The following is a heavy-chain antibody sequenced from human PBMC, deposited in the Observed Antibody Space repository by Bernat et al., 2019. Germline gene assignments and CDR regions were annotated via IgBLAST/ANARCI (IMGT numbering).Heavy chain of an antibody. J-gene: IGHJ4*02. CDR2: LNPTGERT. D-gene: IGHD6-19*01. Sequence: QVQLVQSGPEVTKPGVSVKVSCKPSGDTFKNDYMNWIRQAPGLGLEWMGVLNPTGERTTYAPPFKGKVSMTLDTSTSTLYLELRSPTPEDTAVYFCARSDSGGSMSFDSWGQGTLVIVPS. V-gene: IGHV1-46*02. CDR1: GDTFKNDY. CDR3: ARSDSGGSMSFDS.